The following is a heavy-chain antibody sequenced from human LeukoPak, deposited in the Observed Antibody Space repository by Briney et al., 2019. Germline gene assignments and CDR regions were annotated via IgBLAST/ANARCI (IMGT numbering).Heavy chain of an antibody. CDR3: ARGGLRVDYYYYYMDV. CDR1: GYTFTGHY. Sequence: GASVKVSCKASGYTFTGHYMHWVRQAPGQGLEWMGWINPNSGGTNYAQKFQGRVTMTRDTSISTAYMELSRLRSDDTAVYYCARGGLRVDYYYYYMDVWGKGTTVTISS. V-gene: IGHV1-2*02. CDR2: INPNSGGT. J-gene: IGHJ6*03. D-gene: IGHD5-12*01.